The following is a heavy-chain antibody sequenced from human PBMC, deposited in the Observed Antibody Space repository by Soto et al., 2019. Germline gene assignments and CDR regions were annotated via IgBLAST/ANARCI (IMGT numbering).Heavy chain of an antibody. J-gene: IGHJ3*02. CDR2: LSASGGST. Sequence: VQLVESGGGLVQPGGSLRLSCAASGFTFSTYAMSWVRRAPGKGLEWVSALSASGGSTYYADSVKGRFTISRDNSMNALYLQMNSLRIEDTAVYYCAHPRGYGVFDAYDIWGQGTMVTVSS. V-gene: IGHV3-23*04. D-gene: IGHD4-17*01. CDR1: GFTFSTYA. CDR3: AHPRGYGVFDAYDI.